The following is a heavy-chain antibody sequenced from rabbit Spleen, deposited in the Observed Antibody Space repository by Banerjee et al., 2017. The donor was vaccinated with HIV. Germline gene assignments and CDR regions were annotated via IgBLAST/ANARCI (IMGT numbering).Heavy chain of an antibody. CDR1: GFSFSSAYY. CDR2: IDPVFGIT. CDR3: VREVAAKFNL. Sequence: QSLEESGGDLVKPGGTLTLTCTVSGFSFSSAYYLCWVRQAPGKGLEWIGYIDPVFGITYYANWVNGRFTISSHNAQNTLFLQLNSLTAADTATYFCVREVAAKFNLWGPGTLVTVS. D-gene: IGHD4-1*01. J-gene: IGHJ4*01. V-gene: IGHV1S40*01.